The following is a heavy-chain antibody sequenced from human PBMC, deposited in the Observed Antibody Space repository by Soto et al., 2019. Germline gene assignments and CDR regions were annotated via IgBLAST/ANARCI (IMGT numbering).Heavy chain of an antibody. V-gene: IGHV3-48*03. CDR1: GFTFSSYE. CDR2: ISSSGSTI. CDR3: ARGDVLRFLEWFQGAFDI. J-gene: IGHJ3*02. Sequence: GGSLRLSCAASGFTFSSYEMNWVRQAPGKGLEWVSYISSSGSTIYYADSVKGRFTISRDSAKNSLYLQMNSLRAEDTAVYYCARGDVLRFLEWFQGAFDIWGQGTMVTVSS. D-gene: IGHD3-3*01.